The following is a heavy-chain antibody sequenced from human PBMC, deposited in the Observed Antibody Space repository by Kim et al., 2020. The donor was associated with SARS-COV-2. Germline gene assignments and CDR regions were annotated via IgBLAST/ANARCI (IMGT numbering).Heavy chain of an antibody. Sequence: SETLSLTCAVYGGSFSGYYWSWIRQPPGKGLEWIGEINHSGSTNYNPSLKSRVTISVDTSKNQFSLKLSSVTAADTAVYYCARGGHYCSSTSCYGSRFDYWGQGTLVTVSS. D-gene: IGHD2-2*01. J-gene: IGHJ4*02. CDR3: ARGGHYCSSTSCYGSRFDY. CDR1: GGSFSGYY. V-gene: IGHV4-34*01. CDR2: INHSGST.